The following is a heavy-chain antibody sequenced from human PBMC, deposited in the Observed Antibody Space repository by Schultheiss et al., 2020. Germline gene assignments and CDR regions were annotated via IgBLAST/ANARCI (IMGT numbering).Heavy chain of an antibody. CDR3: ARVTRFLEWSLKTYYYYMDV. D-gene: IGHD3-3*01. Sequence: GESLKISCAASGFTFSSYAMSWVRQAPGKGLEWVSAISGSGGSTYYADSVKGRFTISRDNSKNTLYLQMNSLRAEDTAVYYCARVTRFLEWSLKTYYYYMDVWGKGTTVTVSS. V-gene: IGHV3-23*01. J-gene: IGHJ6*03. CDR1: GFTFSSYA. CDR2: ISGSGGST.